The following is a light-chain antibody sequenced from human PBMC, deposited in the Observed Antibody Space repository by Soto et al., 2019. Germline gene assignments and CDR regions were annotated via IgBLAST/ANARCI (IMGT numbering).Light chain of an antibody. Sequence: QSVLTQPASLSGSPGQSITISCTGTSSDVGGYKYVSWYQHHPGEAPKLIIYEVSNRPSGVSNRFSGSKSGNTASLTISGLQAEDESHYYCSSYTSKSSLIFGGGTKLTVL. J-gene: IGLJ2*01. V-gene: IGLV2-14*01. CDR2: EVS. CDR1: SSDVGGYKY. CDR3: SSYTSKSSLI.